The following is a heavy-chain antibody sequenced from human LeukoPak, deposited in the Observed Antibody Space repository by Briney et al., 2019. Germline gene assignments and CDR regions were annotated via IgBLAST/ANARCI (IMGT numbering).Heavy chain of an antibody. Sequence: RSSETLSLTCTVSGGSISSYYWSWIRQPAGKGLKWIGRIYTSGGTNYNPSLKSRVTMSVDTSKNQFSLKLSSVAAADTAVYYCARGVLRYFDGSFDYWGQGTLVTVSS. CDR3: ARGVLRYFDGSFDY. D-gene: IGHD3-9*01. V-gene: IGHV4-4*07. CDR2: IYTSGGT. J-gene: IGHJ4*02. CDR1: GGSISSYY.